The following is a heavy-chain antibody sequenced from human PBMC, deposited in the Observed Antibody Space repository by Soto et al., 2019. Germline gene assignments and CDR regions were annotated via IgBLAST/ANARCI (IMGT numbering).Heavy chain of an antibody. CDR2: ISAYNGNT. V-gene: IGHV1-18*01. Sequence: QVQLVQSGAAVKKPGASVKVSCKASGYTFTSYGISWVRQAPGQGLEWMGWISAYNGNTNSAQKLQGRVTMTTDTSTGTAYMELRSLRSDDTAVDYWARDCSSTSCSAYYYYGMDVWGQGTTVTVSS. D-gene: IGHD2-2*01. J-gene: IGHJ6*02. CDR1: GYTFTSYG. CDR3: ARDCSSTSCSAYYYYGMDV.